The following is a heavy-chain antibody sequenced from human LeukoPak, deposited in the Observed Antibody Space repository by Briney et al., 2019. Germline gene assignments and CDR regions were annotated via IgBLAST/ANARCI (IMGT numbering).Heavy chain of an antibody. CDR3: AKAILDDCHSHFQH. CDR1: RFSFNDYA. J-gene: IGHJ1*01. D-gene: IGHD2-21*02. CDR2: ISWHSGSI. Sequence: GGSLSLSCAASRFSFNDYAMHGGRHPPPRGGEGVSGISWHSGSIHYAHSVKGRFTISRDNAKNSLYLQMNRLRAEDTAVYYCAKAILDDCHSHFQHWGQGTLVTAPS. V-gene: IGHV3-9*01.